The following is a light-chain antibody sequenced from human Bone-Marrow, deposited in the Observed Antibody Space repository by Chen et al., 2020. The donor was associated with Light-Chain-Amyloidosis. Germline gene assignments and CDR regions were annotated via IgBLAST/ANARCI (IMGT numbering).Light chain of an antibody. Sequence: SYELTHPPSVSVSPGHTARITCSGDDLPTKYAYWYHQKPGQAPVLVIHRDTERPSGISERFSGSSSGTTATLTISGVQAEDEADYHCQSADSSGTYEVIFGGGTKLTVL. V-gene: IGLV3-25*03. CDR3: QSADSSGTYEVI. CDR2: RDT. J-gene: IGLJ2*01. CDR1: DLPTKY.